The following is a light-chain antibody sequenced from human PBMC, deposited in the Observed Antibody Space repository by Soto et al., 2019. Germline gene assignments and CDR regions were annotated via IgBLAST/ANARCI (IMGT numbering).Light chain of an antibody. Sequence: EIVMTQSPATLSVSPGERATLSCRASQSISNNLAWYHQRPGQAPRLLIYGASTRATGIPARFSGSGSGTDFTLTISSLQSEDFAVYYCHQYNNWWTFGQGTRVQIK. CDR1: QSISNN. CDR3: HQYNNWWT. V-gene: IGKV3-15*01. CDR2: GAS. J-gene: IGKJ1*01.